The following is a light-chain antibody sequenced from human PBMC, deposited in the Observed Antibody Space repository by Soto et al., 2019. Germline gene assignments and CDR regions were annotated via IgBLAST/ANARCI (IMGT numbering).Light chain of an antibody. Sequence: QSVLTQPASVSGSPGQSITISCTGTSSGVGGYNYVSWYQQHPGKAPKLMIYEVSNRPSGVSNRFSGSKSGNTASLTISGLQPEDEADYYCSSYTSTSRVFGTGTKLTVL. J-gene: IGLJ1*01. CDR3: SSYTSTSRV. V-gene: IGLV2-14*01. CDR1: SSGVGGYNY. CDR2: EVS.